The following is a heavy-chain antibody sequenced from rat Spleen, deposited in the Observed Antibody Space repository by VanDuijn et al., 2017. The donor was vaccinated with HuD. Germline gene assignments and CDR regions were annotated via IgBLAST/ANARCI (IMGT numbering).Heavy chain of an antibody. CDR1: GYSITSGYG. CDR3: AANYGGPGYFDY. J-gene: IGHJ2*01. D-gene: IGHD1-11*01. Sequence: EVQLQESGPGLVKPSQSLSLTCSVTGYSITSGYGWNWIRKFPGNKLEWMGYINSAGSTNYNPPLKSQISITRDTSKNQFFLQLTSVTTEDTATYYCAANYGGPGYFDYWGQGVMVTVSS. V-gene: IGHV3-3*01. CDR2: INSAGST.